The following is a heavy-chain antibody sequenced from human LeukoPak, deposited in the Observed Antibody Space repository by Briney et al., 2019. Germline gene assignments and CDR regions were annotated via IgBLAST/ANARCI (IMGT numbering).Heavy chain of an antibody. D-gene: IGHD3-10*01. CDR2: IYYSGST. CDR3: ARQEASIWFGEPETLDY. CDR1: GGSISSSSYY. J-gene: IGHJ4*02. V-gene: IGHV4-39*01. Sequence: SETLSLTCTVSGGSISSSSYYWGWIRQPPGKGLEWIGSIYYSGSTYYNPSLKSRVTIYVDTSKNQFSLKLSSVTAADTAVYYCARQEASIWFGEPETLDYWGQGTLVTVSS.